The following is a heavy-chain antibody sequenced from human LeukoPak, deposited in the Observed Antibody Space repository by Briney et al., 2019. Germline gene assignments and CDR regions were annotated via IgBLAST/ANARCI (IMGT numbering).Heavy chain of an antibody. D-gene: IGHD2-2*01. V-gene: IGHV3-7*01. CDR1: GFTFSSYW. Sequence: GGSLRLSCAASGFTFSSYWMSWVRQAPGKGREWVANIKQDGSEKYYVDSVKGRFTISRDNAKNSLYLQMNSLRAEDTAVYYCARDDEYCSSTSCYPNNWFDPWGQGTLVTVSS. CDR2: IKQDGSEK. CDR3: ARDDEYCSSTSCYPNNWFDP. J-gene: IGHJ5*02.